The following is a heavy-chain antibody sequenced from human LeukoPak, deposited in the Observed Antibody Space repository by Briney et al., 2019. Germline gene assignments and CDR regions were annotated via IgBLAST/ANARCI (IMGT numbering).Heavy chain of an antibody. D-gene: IGHD3-10*02. J-gene: IGHJ6*04. V-gene: IGHV3-48*04. Sequence: GGSLRLSCAASGFSFSSHSMNWVRQAPGKGLERVSCISSSGSTIYYADSVKGRFTISRDNAKNSLYLQMNSLRAEDTAVYYCAELGITMIGGVWGKGTTVTISS. CDR3: AELGITMIGGV. CDR2: ISSSGSTI. CDR1: GFSFSSHS.